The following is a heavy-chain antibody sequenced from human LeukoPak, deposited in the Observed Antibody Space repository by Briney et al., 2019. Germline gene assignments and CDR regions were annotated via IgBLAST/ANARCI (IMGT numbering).Heavy chain of an antibody. J-gene: IGHJ6*03. CDR2: IYYSGST. CDR3: ARAGSSWYYYYYYYMDV. CDR1: GGSISSYY. Sequence: SETLSLTCTVSGGSISSYYWSWIRQPPGKGLEWIGYIYYSGSTNYNPSLKSRVTISVDTSKNQFSLKLSSVTAADTAVYYCARAGSSWYYYYYYYMDVWGKGTTVTVSS. V-gene: IGHV4-59*01. D-gene: IGHD6-13*01.